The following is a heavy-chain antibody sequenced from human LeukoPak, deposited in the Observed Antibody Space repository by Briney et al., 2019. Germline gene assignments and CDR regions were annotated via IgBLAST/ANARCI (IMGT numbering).Heavy chain of an antibody. CDR3: AKAYDSSGRANDAFDI. Sequence: SETLSLTCAVSGGSISSGGYSWSWIRQPPGKGLEWIGYIYHSGSTYYNPSLKSRVTISVDRSKNQFSLKLSSVTAADTAVYYCAKAYDSSGRANDAFDIWGQGTMVTVSS. CDR1: GGSISSGGYS. CDR2: IYHSGST. V-gene: IGHV4-30-2*01. J-gene: IGHJ3*02. D-gene: IGHD3-22*01.